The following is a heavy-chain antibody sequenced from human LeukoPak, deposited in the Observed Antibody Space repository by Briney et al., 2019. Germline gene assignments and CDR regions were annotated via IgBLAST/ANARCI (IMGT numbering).Heavy chain of an antibody. CDR3: ARAVVVTASDY. J-gene: IGHJ4*02. V-gene: IGHV3-74*01. D-gene: IGHD2-21*02. CDR1: GFTFSSYW. Sequence: GGSLRLSCAASGFTFSSYWMHWVRQAPGKGLVWVSRINSDGSTTTYADSVEGRFTISRDNAKNTLYLQMNSLRAEDTAVYYCARAVVVTASDYWGQGTLVTVSS. CDR2: INSDGSTT.